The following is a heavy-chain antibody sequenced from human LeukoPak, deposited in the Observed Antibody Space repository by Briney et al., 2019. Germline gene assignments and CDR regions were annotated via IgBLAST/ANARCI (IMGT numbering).Heavy chain of an antibody. CDR1: GFPFSSCG. D-gene: IGHD7-27*01. CDR3: ARGGPTGDGYLYLDY. CDR2: IWYDGSNT. J-gene: IGHJ4*02. V-gene: IGHV3-33*08. Sequence: GGSLRLSCAASGFPFSSCGMHWVRQAPGKGLEWMAVIWYDGSNTYYADSVKRRFTISRDNSKNTLSLQMNSLRAEDTAVYYCARGGPTGDGYLYLDYWGQGTLVTVSS.